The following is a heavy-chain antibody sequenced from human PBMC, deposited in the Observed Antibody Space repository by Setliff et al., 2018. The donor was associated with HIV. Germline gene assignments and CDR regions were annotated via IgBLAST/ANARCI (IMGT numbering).Heavy chain of an antibody. CDR2: VNPNSGDA. CDR1: GYTFTGHY. D-gene: IGHD3-10*01. J-gene: IGHJ6*02. Sequence: VASVKVSCKASGYTFTGHYLHWVRQAPGQGLEWLGWVNPNSGDAIYAQNLQGRVTMTRDTSINTAYMELRGLRSDDTAVYYCARNFGLSPSGKYYYYYGMDIWGQGTTVTV. CDR3: ARNFGLSPSGKYYYYYGMDI. V-gene: IGHV1-2*02.